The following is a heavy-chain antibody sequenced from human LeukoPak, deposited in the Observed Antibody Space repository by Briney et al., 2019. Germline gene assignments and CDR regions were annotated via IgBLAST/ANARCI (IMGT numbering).Heavy chain of an antibody. CDR2: INGDGSIT. J-gene: IGHJ4*02. V-gene: IGHV3-74*01. CDR1: GFTFSSYW. CDR3: ASSNRGAFIDY. Sequence: PGGSLRLSCVASGFTFSSYWMHWVRQAPGKGLVWVSRINGDGSITSYADSVKGRFTISRDNAKNTLYLQMNSLRAEDTAVYHCASSNRGAFIDYWGQGTRVTVSS. D-gene: IGHD3-10*01.